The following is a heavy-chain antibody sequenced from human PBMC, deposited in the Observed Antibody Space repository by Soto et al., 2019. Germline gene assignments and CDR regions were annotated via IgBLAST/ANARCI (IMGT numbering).Heavy chain of an antibody. CDR2: LYYSGST. V-gene: IGHV4-39*01. CDR1: GGSISSSSYY. Sequence: QLQLQESGPGLVKPSETLSLTCTVSGGSISSSSYYWGWIRQPPGKGLEWIGSLYYSGSTYYNPSLKRRVTISVDTSKNQFSLKLNSVTAADTAVYYCARPPTASLDAFEIWGQGTMVTVSS. J-gene: IGHJ3*02. CDR3: ARPPTASLDAFEI.